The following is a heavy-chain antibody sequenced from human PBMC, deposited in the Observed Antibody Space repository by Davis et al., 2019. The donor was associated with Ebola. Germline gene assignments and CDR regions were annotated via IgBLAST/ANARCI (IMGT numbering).Heavy chain of an antibody. CDR1: GYTFTTYG. D-gene: IGHD1-7*01. Sequence: AASVKVSCKASGYTFTTYGITWVRQAPGQGLEWMGWINTNTGNPTYAKGFTGRFVFSMDSSVSTIYLKISSLKAEDTAVYYCARDGEDGTGLSPFDYWGQGTLVTVSS. V-gene: IGHV7-4-1*02. CDR3: ARDGEDGTGLSPFDY. J-gene: IGHJ4*02. CDR2: INTNTGNP.